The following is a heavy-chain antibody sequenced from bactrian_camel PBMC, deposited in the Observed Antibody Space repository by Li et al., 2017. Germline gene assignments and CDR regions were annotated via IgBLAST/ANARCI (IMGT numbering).Heavy chain of an antibody. Sequence: VQLVESGGGLVQPGGSLRLSCAASEFRFSTYGMSWVRQAPGKGPEWVSAIDNGAGGMTWYADSVKGRFTISTDNAMNTVYLQLNSLKTEDMATYYCAAVGSVPGGPARSYSGTDCRRLLPVGYAGRGTQVTVS. CDR1: EFRFSTYG. D-gene: IGHD2*01. CDR2: IDNGAGGMT. J-gene: IGHJ4*01. V-gene: IGHV3S40*01.